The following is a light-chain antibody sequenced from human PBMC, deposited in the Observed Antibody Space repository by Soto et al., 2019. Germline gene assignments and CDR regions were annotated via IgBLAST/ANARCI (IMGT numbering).Light chain of an antibody. V-gene: IGKV3-15*01. CDR2: GAS. J-gene: IGKJ3*01. CDR1: QSVSSN. Sequence: EIVLTQSPATLSLSPGERATLSCRASQSVSSNLAWYQQKPGQAPRLLIYGASTRATGIPARFSGSGSGTEFTLTISSLQYEDFAVYHCQQYNDWPSFGPGTKVDIK. CDR3: QQYNDWPS.